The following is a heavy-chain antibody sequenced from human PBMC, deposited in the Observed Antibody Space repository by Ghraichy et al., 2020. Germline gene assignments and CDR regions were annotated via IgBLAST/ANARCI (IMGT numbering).Heavy chain of an antibody. J-gene: IGHJ4*02. CDR1: GFTFSSYA. V-gene: IGHV3-23*01. CDR3: AKDTMTFRHYSVFDY. D-gene: IGHD2-21*01. CDR2: ISASAGST. Sequence: GGSLRLSCAASGFTFSSYAMSWVRQAPGKGLEWVSGISASAGSTYYADSVKGRFTISRDNSKNTLYLQMNSLRAEDTAVYYCAKDTMTFRHYSVFDYWGQGTLVTVSS.